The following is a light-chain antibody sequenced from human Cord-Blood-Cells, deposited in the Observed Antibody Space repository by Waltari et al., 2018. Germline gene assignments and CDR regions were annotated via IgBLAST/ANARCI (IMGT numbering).Light chain of an antibody. Sequence: DIQMTQSPSSLSASVGDRVTITCRASQSISSYLNWYQQKQGKAPKLLIDAASSLQSGVPSRFSGSGSGTDFTLTISSLQPEDFATYYCQQSYSTLTFGPGTKVDIK. CDR2: AAS. CDR3: QQSYSTLT. V-gene: IGKV1-39*01. J-gene: IGKJ3*01. CDR1: QSISSY.